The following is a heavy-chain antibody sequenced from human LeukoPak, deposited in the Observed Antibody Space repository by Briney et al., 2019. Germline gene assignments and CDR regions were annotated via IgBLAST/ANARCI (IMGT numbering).Heavy chain of an antibody. CDR2: ISYAGST. J-gene: IGHJ4*02. D-gene: IGHD2-8*02. CDR3: ARLHMTNTVLF. Sequence: WETLSLTCAVSGDSVSRNGFYWGWVRQSPGMGLEWVGSISYAGSTYYNPSLRSRITLSLAASKNQFSLRLTSVTAADTGIYYCARLHMTNTVLFWGRGTPVAVSS. CDR1: GDSVSRNGFY. V-gene: IGHV4-39*01.